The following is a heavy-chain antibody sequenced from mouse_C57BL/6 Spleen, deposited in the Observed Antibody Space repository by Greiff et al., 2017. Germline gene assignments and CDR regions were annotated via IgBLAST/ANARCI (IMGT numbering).Heavy chain of an antibody. D-gene: IGHD3-2*02. J-gene: IGHJ2*01. CDR1: GFNIKDDY. CDR2: IDPENGDT. V-gene: IGHV14-4*01. Sequence: VQLKESGAELVRPGASVKLSCTASGFNIKDDYMHWVKQRPEQGLEWIGWIDPENGDTEYASKFQGKATITADTSSNTAYQQLSSLTSEDTAVYYCTTGSGTGYYFDYWGQGTTLTVSS. CDR3: TTGSGTGYYFDY.